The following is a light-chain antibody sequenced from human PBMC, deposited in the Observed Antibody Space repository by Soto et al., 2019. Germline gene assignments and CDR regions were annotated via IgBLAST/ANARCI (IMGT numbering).Light chain of an antibody. CDR1: LNVNSY. CDR3: QQNNRWPHIT. J-gene: IGKJ5*01. V-gene: IGKV3-11*01. Sequence: VLTQSPATLSLSPGERATLSCRASLNVNSYLAWYQQKPGQAPRLLIYDASNRAAGIPARFSGSETWTDFTLTISSLEPEDSAVYYCQQNNRWPHITFGQGTRLEIK. CDR2: DAS.